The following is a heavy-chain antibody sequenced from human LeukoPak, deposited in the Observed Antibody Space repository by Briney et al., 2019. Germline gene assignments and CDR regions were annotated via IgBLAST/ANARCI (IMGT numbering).Heavy chain of an antibody. Sequence: ASVKVSCKASGGTFSSYAISWVRRAPGQGREWMGGIIPIFGTATYAQNFQGRVTITADESTSTAYLELSSLRSEATAVYYCATHLGVGYSSSLLIFDYWGQGTLVTVSS. J-gene: IGHJ4*02. CDR3: ATHLGVGYSSSLLIFDY. CDR1: GGTFSSYA. V-gene: IGHV1-69*01. D-gene: IGHD6-6*01. CDR2: IIPIFGTA.